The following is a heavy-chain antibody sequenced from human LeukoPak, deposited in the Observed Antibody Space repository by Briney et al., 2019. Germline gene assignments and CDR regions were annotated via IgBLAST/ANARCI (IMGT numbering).Heavy chain of an antibody. Sequence: PSETLSLTCTVSGGSISSYYWSWIRQPAGKGLELIGRIYTSGSTNYNPSLKSRVTMSVDTSKNQFSLKLSSVTAADTAVYYCAREKIAAAGTFGFDPWGQGTLVTVSS. V-gene: IGHV4-4*07. CDR2: IYTSGST. CDR3: AREKIAAAGTFGFDP. CDR1: GGSISSYY. J-gene: IGHJ5*02. D-gene: IGHD6-13*01.